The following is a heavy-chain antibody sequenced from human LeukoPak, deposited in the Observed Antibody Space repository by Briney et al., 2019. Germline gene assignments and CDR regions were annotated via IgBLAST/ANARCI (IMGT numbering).Heavy chain of an antibody. D-gene: IGHD2-15*01. Sequence: ASVKVSCKASGYTFTSYDINWVRPATGQGLEWMGWMNPNSGNTGYAQKFQGRVTMTRNTSISTAYMELSSLRSEDTAVYYCARGRVVERGSDAFDIWGQGTMVTVSS. CDR1: GYTFTSYD. V-gene: IGHV1-8*01. CDR2: MNPNSGNT. CDR3: ARGRVVERGSDAFDI. J-gene: IGHJ3*02.